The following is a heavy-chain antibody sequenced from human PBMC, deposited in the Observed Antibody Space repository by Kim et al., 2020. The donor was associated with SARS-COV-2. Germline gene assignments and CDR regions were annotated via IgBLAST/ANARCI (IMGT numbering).Heavy chain of an antibody. Sequence: ASVKVSCKASGYTFTGYYIHWVRQAPGQGLEWMGIINPIGGSTTYAQKFQGRVTMTRDTSTSTVYLQLSSLRSDDTAIYFCARGGTYTLDYWGQGTLVTV. CDR1: GYTFTGYY. CDR3: ARGGTYTLDY. J-gene: IGHJ4*02. CDR2: INPIGGST. D-gene: IGHD1-26*01. V-gene: IGHV1-46*01.